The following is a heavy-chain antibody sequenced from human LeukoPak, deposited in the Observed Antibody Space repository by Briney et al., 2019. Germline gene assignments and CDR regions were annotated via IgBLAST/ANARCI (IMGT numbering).Heavy chain of an antibody. Sequence: GGSLRLSCAASGFTFSIYNMNWVRQAPGKGLEWLSYISSSSSTIYYADSVKGRFTIPRDNAKNSLYLQMNTLRDEDTAVYYCARSHSGTYGGLDYWGQGTLVTVSS. CDR1: GFTFSIYN. CDR2: ISSSSSTI. CDR3: ARSHSGTYGGLDY. V-gene: IGHV3-48*02. D-gene: IGHD1-26*01. J-gene: IGHJ4*02.